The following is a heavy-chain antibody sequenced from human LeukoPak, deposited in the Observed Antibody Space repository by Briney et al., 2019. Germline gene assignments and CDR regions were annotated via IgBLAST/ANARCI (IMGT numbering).Heavy chain of an antibody. V-gene: IGHV4-39*07. D-gene: IGHD2-15*01. CDR3: ARTIVVVVGNWFDP. CDR2: IYYSGST. Sequence: SETLSLTCTVSGGSISSRNYYWGWIRQPPGKGLEWIGSIYYSGSTYYTPSLKSRVTISLDTSKNQFSLKLSSVTAADTAVYYCARTIVVVVGNWFDPWGQGTLVTVSS. CDR1: GGSISSRNYY. J-gene: IGHJ5*02.